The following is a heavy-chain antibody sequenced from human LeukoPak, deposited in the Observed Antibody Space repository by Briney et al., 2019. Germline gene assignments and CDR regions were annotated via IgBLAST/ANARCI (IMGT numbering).Heavy chain of an antibody. CDR2: ISPNSGST. D-gene: IGHD2-15*01. CDR3: ARDGVERDTPDAFDI. J-gene: IGHJ3*02. V-gene: IGHV1-18*01. CDR1: GYTFTTYG. Sequence: ASVKVSCRASGYTFTTYGGTWVRQAPAQGREGMVWISPNSGSTSNAQKVPGRVTMANDTSTRTAYMQLRSLTSEDTAVYYCARDGVERDTPDAFDIWGQGTMVTVSS.